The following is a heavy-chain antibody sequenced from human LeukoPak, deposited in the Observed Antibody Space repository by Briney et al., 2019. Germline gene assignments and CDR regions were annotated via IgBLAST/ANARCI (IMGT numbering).Heavy chain of an antibody. CDR2: ISYDRSNK. CDR1: GFIFSTYD. CDR3: ARDHSPLKDTAMVVDFDY. J-gene: IGHJ4*02. Sequence: GGSLRLSCAASGFIFSTYDMHWVRQAPGKGLEWVAVISYDRSNKYYADSVKGRFTISRDNAKNSLYLQMNSLRAEDTAVYYCARDHSPLKDTAMVVDFDYWGQGTLVTVSS. D-gene: IGHD5-18*01. V-gene: IGHV3-30*03.